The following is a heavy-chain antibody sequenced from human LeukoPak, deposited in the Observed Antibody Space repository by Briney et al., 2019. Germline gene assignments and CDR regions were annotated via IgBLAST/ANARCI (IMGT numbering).Heavy chain of an antibody. CDR3: ARGPGLYNNQSKYRNLLPSSGYYFEY. J-gene: IGHJ4*02. Sequence: SETLSLTCTVSGGPISSSSYYWGWIRQPPGKGLEWIGSIYYSGRTYYNPSLKSRVTISVDTSKTQFSLKLSSVTAADTAVYYCARGPGLYNNQSKYRNLLPSSGYYFEYWGQGTLVTVSS. V-gene: IGHV4-39*07. CDR2: IYYSGRT. CDR1: GGPISSSSYY. D-gene: IGHD3-22*01.